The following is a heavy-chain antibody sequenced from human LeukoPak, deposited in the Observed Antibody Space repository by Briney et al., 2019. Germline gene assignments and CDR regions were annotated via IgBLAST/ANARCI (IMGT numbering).Heavy chain of an antibody. D-gene: IGHD3-22*01. J-gene: IGHJ6*03. V-gene: IGHV3-7*04. CDR3: AGGRSALIGSYYYYYMDV. Sequence: PGGSLRLSCAASGFTFSSYWMTWVRQAPGKGLEWVANIKQDGSEKYYVDSVKGRFTISRDNAKNSLYLQMNSLRAEDTAVYYSAGGRSALIGSYYYYYMDVWGKGTTVTVSS. CDR2: IKQDGSEK. CDR1: GFTFSSYW.